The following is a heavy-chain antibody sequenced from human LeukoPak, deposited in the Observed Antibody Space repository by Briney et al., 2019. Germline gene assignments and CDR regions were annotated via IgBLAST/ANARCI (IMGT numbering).Heavy chain of an antibody. CDR2: IKTDGSST. CDR1: GFIFSTYW. D-gene: IGHD3-10*01. CDR3: GYGSGNYNDY. Sequence: PGGSLRLSCAASGFIFSTYWMHWVGQAPGKGLVWVSRIKTDGSSTSYADSVKGRFTISRDNVKNTLYLQMNSLRVEDTAVYFCGYGSGNYNDYWGQGTLVTVSS. V-gene: IGHV3-74*01. J-gene: IGHJ4*02.